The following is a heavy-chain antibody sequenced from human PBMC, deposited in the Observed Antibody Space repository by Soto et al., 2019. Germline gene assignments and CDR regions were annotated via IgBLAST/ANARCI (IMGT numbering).Heavy chain of an antibody. CDR1: GFTFSSYA. J-gene: IGHJ4*02. D-gene: IGHD3-10*01. CDR2: ISGSGGST. CDR3: AKDGGRLWFGGSDY. Sequence: EVQLLESGGGLVQPGGSLRLSCAASGFTFSSYAMSWVRQAPGKGLEWVSAISGSGGSTYYADSVKGRFTISRDNSKNTLYLQKNSLRAEDTAVYYCAKDGGRLWFGGSDYWGQGSLVTVSS. V-gene: IGHV3-23*01.